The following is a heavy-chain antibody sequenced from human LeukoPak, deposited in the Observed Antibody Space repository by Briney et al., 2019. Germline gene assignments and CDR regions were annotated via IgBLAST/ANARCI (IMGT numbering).Heavy chain of an antibody. CDR1: GGSLSSYH. CDR2: IYDSGTT. Sequence: PSETLSLTCIVSGGSLSSYHGSWIRQPPGKGLEWIGYIYDSGTTAYNPSLKSRVTISVDTSKNQFSLKLSSVTAADTAVYYCASRMRWGQGTLVTVSS. V-gene: IGHV4-59*12. J-gene: IGHJ4*02. CDR3: ASRMR.